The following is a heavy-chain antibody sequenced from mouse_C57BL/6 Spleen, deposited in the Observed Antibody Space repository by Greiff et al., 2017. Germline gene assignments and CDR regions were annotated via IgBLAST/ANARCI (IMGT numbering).Heavy chain of an antibody. CDR1: GYTFTSYW. CDR3: AIYYGSSYSVAY. Sequence: QVQLQQPGAELVKPGASVKVSCKASGYTFTSYWMHWVKQRPGQGLEWIGRIHPSDSDTNYNQKFKGKATLTVDKSSSTASRQLSSLTSEDSAVYYCAIYYGSSYSVAYWGQGTLVTVSA. CDR2: IHPSDSDT. D-gene: IGHD1-1*01. V-gene: IGHV1-74*01. J-gene: IGHJ3*01.